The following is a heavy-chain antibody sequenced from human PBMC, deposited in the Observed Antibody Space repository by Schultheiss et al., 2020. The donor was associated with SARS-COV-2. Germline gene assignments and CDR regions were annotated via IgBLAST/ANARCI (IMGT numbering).Heavy chain of an antibody. V-gene: IGHV3-21*01. CDR3: ARGYNGYDYCFPD. CDR1: GFNFSSYS. CDR2: ISSSSSYI. D-gene: IGHD5-12*01. J-gene: IGHJ4*02. Sequence: GGSLRLSCAASGFNFSSYSMDWVRQAPGKGLEWVSSISSSSSYIYYGDSVKGRFTISRDNAKNSLYLQMNSLRAEDTAVYYCARGYNGYDYCFPDWGQGTRVTVSS.